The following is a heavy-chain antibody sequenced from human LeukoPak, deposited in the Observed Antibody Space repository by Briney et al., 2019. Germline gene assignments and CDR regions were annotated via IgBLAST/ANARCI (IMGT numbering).Heavy chain of an antibody. CDR3: TTQYSSSSFD. J-gene: IGHJ4*02. D-gene: IGHD6-6*01. CDR1: GFIFSNYW. Sequence: GGSLRLSCAASGFIFSNYWMTWVRQAPGRGLEWVGSIKQDGSEGYYVDSVKGPFTISRDNAKNSLYLQMNSLRAEDTAVYHCTTQYSSSSFDWGQGTLVTVSS. V-gene: IGHV3-7*01. CDR2: IKQDGSEG.